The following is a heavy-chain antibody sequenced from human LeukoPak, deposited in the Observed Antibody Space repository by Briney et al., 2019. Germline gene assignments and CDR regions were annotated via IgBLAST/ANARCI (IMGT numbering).Heavy chain of an antibody. CDR1: GGSFSGYY. V-gene: IGHV4-34*01. CDR3: ARAPDYDFWSGYYLYYYGMDV. D-gene: IGHD3-3*01. J-gene: IGHJ6*02. Sequence: SETLSLTCAVYGGSFSGYYWSRIRQPPGKGLEWIGEINHSGSTNYNPSLKSRVTISVDTSKNQFSLKLSSVTAADTAVYYCARAPDYDFWSGYYLYYYGMDVWGQGTTVTVSS. CDR2: INHSGST.